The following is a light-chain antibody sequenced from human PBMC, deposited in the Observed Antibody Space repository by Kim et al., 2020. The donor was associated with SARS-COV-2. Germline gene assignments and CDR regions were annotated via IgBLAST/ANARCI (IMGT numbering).Light chain of an antibody. V-gene: IGLV3-10*01. Sequence: SSCQIARTACSSDALPYKLVYWYQQHPGKAPELVIYEVSKRPSGVPERFSGSKSGTMATLTICGLQVEDEADYYCCSSAGSSTRGFGTGTKVTVL. CDR1: ALPYKL. CDR2: EVS. CDR3: CSSAGSSTRG. J-gene: IGLJ1*01.